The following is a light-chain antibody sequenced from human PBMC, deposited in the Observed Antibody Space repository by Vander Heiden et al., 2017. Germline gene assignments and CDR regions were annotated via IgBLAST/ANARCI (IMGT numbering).Light chain of an antibody. CDR2: DVY. Sequence: QSALTQPASVSGSPGQSITISCTGTRSDLGASNYVSWYQHQPGKAPKLMTFDVYHRPSGVSTRFAGSKSGDTASLAISGLQAEDEAYYYCSSYTTSRTWVFGGGTKLTVL. V-gene: IGLV2-14*03. J-gene: IGLJ3*02. CDR3: SSYTTSRTWV. CDR1: RSDLGASNY.